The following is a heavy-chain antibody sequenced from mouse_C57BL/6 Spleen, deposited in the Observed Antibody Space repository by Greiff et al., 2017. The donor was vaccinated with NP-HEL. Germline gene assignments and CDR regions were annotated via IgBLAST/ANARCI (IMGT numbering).Heavy chain of an antibody. V-gene: IGHV1-82*01. CDR2: IYPGDGAT. CDR1: GYAFSSSW. Sequence: QVQLQQSGPELVKPGASVKISCKASGYAFSSSWMNWVKQRPGKGLEWIGRIYPGDGATNYNGKFKGKATLTADKSSSTAYMQLSSLNSEDSAVYFCARSYGSDWGQGTTLTVSA. D-gene: IGHD3-2*02. CDR3: ARSYGSD. J-gene: IGHJ2*01.